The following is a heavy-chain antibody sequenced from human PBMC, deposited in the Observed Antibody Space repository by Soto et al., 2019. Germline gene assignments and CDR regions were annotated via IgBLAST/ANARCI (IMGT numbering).Heavy chain of an antibody. D-gene: IGHD2-15*01. CDR3: ARGDCVAGPCYSLAGSFYYYMDV. CDR2: INSDGSVS. Sequence: EVQLVESGGGLVQPGGSLRLSCAASGFTFSNYCMYWVRQAPGKGLVWVSRINSDGSVSSYADSVKGRLTISRDNVKNTLYLQMNSLRAEDTAVYYCARGDCVAGPCYSLAGSFYYYMDVWGKGTTVTVS. CDR1: GFTFSNYC. J-gene: IGHJ6*03. V-gene: IGHV3-74*01.